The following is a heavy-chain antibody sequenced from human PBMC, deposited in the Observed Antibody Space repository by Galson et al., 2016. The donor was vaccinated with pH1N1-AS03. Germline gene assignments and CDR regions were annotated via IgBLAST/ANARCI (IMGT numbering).Heavy chain of an antibody. D-gene: IGHD3-22*01. V-gene: IGHV3-15*01. J-gene: IGHJ3*02. Sequence: PGLSCAASGFTFSDVWMSWVRQAPGKGLEWVGRIKSKTDGGTTDYAAPVKGRFTISRDDSKNTLYLQMNTLKSEDTAVYYCRVVAENDAFDMWGQGTMVTVSS. CDR2: IKSKTDGGTT. CDR3: RVVAENDAFDM. CDR1: GFTFSDVW.